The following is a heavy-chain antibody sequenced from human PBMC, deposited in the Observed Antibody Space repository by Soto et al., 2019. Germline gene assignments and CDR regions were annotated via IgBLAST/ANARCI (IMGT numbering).Heavy chain of an antibody. CDR3: ARIKGYSGDPNWFDP. V-gene: IGHV1-18*04. J-gene: IGHJ5*02. Sequence: GASVKVSCKASGYTFTSYGISWVRQAPGQGLEWMGWISAYNGNTNYAQKLQGRVTMTTDTSTSTAYMELRSLRSDDTAVYYCARIKGYSGDPNWFDPWGQGTLVTVSS. CDR2: ISAYNGNT. CDR1: GYTFTSYG. D-gene: IGHD5-12*01.